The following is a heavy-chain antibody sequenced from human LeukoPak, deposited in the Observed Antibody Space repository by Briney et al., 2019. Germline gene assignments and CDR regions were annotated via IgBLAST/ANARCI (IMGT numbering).Heavy chain of an antibody. V-gene: IGHV3-30*03. CDR2: ISYDGSHK. J-gene: IGHJ4*02. Sequence: GGSLRLSCAVSGFTFSTYGMHWVRQAPGKGLEWVAVISYDGSHKCHADSVKGRFTISRDNSKNTLYLQMNSLRAEDTAVYYCARDRGSSGGSSGYHYWGQGTLVTVSS. D-gene: IGHD3-22*01. CDR1: GFTFSTYG. CDR3: ARDRGSSGGSSGYHY.